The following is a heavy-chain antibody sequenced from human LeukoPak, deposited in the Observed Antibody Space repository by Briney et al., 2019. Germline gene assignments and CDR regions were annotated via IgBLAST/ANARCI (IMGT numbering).Heavy chain of an antibody. D-gene: IGHD6-19*01. CDR2: INGVGGNT. J-gene: IGHJ4*01. Sequence: PGGSLRLSCAASGFIFSNSAMSWVRQAPGKGLEWVSAINGVGGNTYYADSVRGRFSISRDNSYSMMYLQMNSLREDDSAVYYCAKGSDSGRPSFFDFWGQGILVTVSS. CDR1: GFIFSNSA. V-gene: IGHV3-23*01. CDR3: AKGSDSGRPSFFDF.